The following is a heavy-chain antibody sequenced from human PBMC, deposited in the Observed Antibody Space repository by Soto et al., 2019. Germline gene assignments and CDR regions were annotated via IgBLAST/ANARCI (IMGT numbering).Heavy chain of an antibody. V-gene: IGHV1-69*02. J-gene: IGHJ3*02. CDR1: GGTFSRYT. CDR2: IIPILGIA. D-gene: IGHD2-2*01. CDR3: ARARLYSIVVVPAAQDAFDI. Sequence: SVKVSCKASGGTFSRYTISWVRQAPGQGPEWMGRIIPILGIANYAQKFQGRVTITADKSTSTAYMELSSLRSEDTAVYYCARARLYSIVVVPAAQDAFDIWGQGTMVTVSS.